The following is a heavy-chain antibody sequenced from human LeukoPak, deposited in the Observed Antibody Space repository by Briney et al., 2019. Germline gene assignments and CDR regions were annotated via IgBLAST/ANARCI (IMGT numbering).Heavy chain of an antibody. J-gene: IGHJ4*02. CDR3: ARVGVTMIVRKRPYKYYFDY. Sequence: SETLSLXCAVYGGSFSGYYWSWIRQPPGKALEWIGEINHSGSTNYNPSLKSRVTISVDTSKNQFSLKLSSVTAADTAVYYCARVGVTMIVRKRPYKYYFDYWGQGTLVTVSS. CDR1: GGSFSGYY. D-gene: IGHD3-22*01. V-gene: IGHV4-34*01. CDR2: INHSGST.